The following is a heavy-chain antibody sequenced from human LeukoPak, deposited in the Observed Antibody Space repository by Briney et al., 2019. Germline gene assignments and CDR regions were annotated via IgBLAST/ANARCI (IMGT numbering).Heavy chain of an antibody. CDR1: GGFLSSGGYY. J-gene: IGHJ5*02. Sequence: PSETLSLTCAVSGGFLSSGGYYWSWIRQHPGKGLEWIGYIFYSGSTYYNPSLKSRLTMSVDTSKSQFSLRLNSLTAADTAVYYCARHVRGVKWFDPWGQGTLVTVSS. V-gene: IGHV4-31*11. CDR2: IFYSGST. CDR3: ARHVRGVKWFDP. D-gene: IGHD3-10*01.